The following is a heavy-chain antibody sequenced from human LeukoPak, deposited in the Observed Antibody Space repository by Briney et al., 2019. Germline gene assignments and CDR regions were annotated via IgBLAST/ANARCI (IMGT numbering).Heavy chain of an antibody. V-gene: IGHV3-21*01. J-gene: IGHJ4*02. CDR3: SRLKWEPLRGIDY. CDR1: GFTFSSYT. CDR2: ISGSSTYI. Sequence: GGSLRLSCAASGFTFSSYTMNWFRQAPGKGLEWVSSISGSSTYIYYADSVKGRFTISRDNAKNSLYLQMNSLRAEDSAVYYCSRLKWEPLRGIDYWGQGTLVTVSS. D-gene: IGHD1-26*01.